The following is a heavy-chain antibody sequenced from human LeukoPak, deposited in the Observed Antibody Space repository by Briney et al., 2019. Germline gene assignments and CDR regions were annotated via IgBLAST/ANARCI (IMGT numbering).Heavy chain of an antibody. CDR1: GGSFTNYG. Sequence: ASGTVSFKASGGSFTNYGFNWGRQAQGQGQEWKGGIIPIFGVRNYAQKFQDRVTITTDESTSTAYMELNNLRSEDTALFYCSRGRVGGTAFDFWGQGTMVTVSS. D-gene: IGHD1-26*01. J-gene: IGHJ3*01. CDR2: IIPIFGVR. V-gene: IGHV1-69*05. CDR3: SRGRVGGTAFDF.